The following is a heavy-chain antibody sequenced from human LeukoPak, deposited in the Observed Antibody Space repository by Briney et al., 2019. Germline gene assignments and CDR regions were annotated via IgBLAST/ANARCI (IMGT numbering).Heavy chain of an antibody. CDR3: TKDGERWELGAFDI. Sequence: PGGSLRLSCAASGFTLDDYTMHWVRQAPGKGLEWVSLISWDGGSTYYADSVKGRFTISRDNSKNSLYLQMNSLRTEDTALYYCTKDGERWELGAFDIWGQGTMVTVSS. J-gene: IGHJ3*02. CDR1: GFTLDDYT. D-gene: IGHD1-26*01. V-gene: IGHV3-43*01. CDR2: ISWDGGST.